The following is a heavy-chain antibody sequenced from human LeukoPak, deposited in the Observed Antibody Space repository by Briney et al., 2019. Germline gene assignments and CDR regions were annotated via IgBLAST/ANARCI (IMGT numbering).Heavy chain of an antibody. CDR1: GFTFSNAW. D-gene: IGHD6-19*01. CDR2: IYSGGST. Sequence: GGSLRLSCAASGFTFSNAWMSWVRQAPGKGLEWVSVIYSGGSTYYADSVKGRFTISRDNSKNTLYLQMNSLRTEDTAVYYCAREGVFSSGFGYWGQGTLVTVSS. CDR3: AREGVFSSGFGY. J-gene: IGHJ4*02. V-gene: IGHV3-66*01.